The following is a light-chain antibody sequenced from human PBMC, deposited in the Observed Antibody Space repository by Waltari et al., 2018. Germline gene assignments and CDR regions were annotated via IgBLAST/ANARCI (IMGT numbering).Light chain of an antibody. V-gene: IGKV3-20*01. CDR1: QSVSSSY. Sequence: EIVLTQSPGTLSLSPGERATLSCRASQSVSSSYLAWYQHKPGQAPRLVIYGASSRAAGIPDRFSGSGSVTDFTLTISRLEPEDFAVYYCQQYGTSPPLTFGGGTKVEI. CDR3: QQYGTSPPLT. CDR2: GAS. J-gene: IGKJ4*01.